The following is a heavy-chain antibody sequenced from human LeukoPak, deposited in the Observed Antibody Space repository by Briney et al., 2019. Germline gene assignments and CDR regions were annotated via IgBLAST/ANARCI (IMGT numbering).Heavy chain of an antibody. CDR3: ARQGPAASFDL. V-gene: IGHV1-2*02. D-gene: IGHD6-13*01. Sequence: ASVKVSCKASGYTFTGQYLHWVRQVPGQGLEWMGWINAYSGGTHYSQMFQGRITLTRDTSIRTAYIELSSLRSDDTAVYYCARQGPAASFDLWGQGTLVTVSS. CDR2: INAYSGGT. J-gene: IGHJ4*02. CDR1: GYTFTGQY.